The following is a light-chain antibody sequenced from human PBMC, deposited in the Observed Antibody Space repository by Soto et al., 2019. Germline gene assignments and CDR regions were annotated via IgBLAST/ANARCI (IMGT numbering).Light chain of an antibody. CDR1: SSDVGGYNY. Sequence: QSALTQPRSVSGSPGQSVTISCTGTSSDVGGYNYVSWYQQHPGKAPKLMIYDVSERPSGVPDRFSGSKSGNTASLTISGLQAEDEADYYCCSYAGSYTFVFAPGTQLTVL. J-gene: IGLJ1*01. V-gene: IGLV2-11*01. CDR2: DVS. CDR3: CSYAGSYTFV.